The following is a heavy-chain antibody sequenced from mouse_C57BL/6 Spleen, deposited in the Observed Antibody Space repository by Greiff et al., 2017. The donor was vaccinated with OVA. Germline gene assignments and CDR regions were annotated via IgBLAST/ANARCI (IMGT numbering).Heavy chain of an antibody. Sequence: EVMLVESGGGLVKPGGSLKLSCAASGFTFSSYAMSWVRQTPEKRLEWVATISDGGSYTYYPDNVKGRFTISRDNAKNNLYLQMSHLKSEDTAMYYCARDPFYGSSSYYAMDYWGQGTSVTVSS. CDR3: ARDPFYGSSSYYAMDY. CDR1: GFTFSSYA. D-gene: IGHD1-1*01. CDR2: ISDGGSYT. V-gene: IGHV5-4*01. J-gene: IGHJ4*01.